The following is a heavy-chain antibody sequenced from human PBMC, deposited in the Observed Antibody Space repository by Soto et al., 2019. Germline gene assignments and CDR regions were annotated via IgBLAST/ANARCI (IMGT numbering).Heavy chain of an antibody. D-gene: IGHD5-18*01. CDR2: IYHSGST. J-gene: IGHJ4*02. Sequence: TLSVISADSGGSISSGGYSWSWIRQPPGKGLEWIGYIYHSGSTYYNPSLKSRVTISVDRSKNQFSLKLSSVTAADTAVYYCDRGYGLTPLAYYFDYWGQGTLVTVSS. V-gene: IGHV4-30-2*01. CDR1: GGSISSGGYS. CDR3: DRGYGLTPLAYYFDY.